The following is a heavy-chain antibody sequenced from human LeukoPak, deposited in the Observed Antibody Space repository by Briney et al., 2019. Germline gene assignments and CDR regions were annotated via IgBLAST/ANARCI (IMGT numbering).Heavy chain of an antibody. CDR2: IIPIFGTA. V-gene: IGHV1-69*13. D-gene: IGHD1-26*01. J-gene: IGHJ4*02. CDR3: ARAPSGALDY. CDR1: GGTFSSYA. Sequence: GASVKVSCKASGGTFSSYAISWVRQAPGQGLEWMGGIIPIFGTANYAQKFQGRVTITADESTSTAYMELSSLRSEDMAAYYCARAPSGALDYWGQGTLVTVSS.